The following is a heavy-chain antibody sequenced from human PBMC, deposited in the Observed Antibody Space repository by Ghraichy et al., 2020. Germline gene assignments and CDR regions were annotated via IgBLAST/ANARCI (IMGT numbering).Heavy chain of an antibody. CDR3: ARWFPYCSSTSCPFGFDY. CDR2: INHSGST. V-gene: IGHV4-34*01. J-gene: IGHJ4*02. D-gene: IGHD2-2*01. CDR1: GGSFSGYY. Sequence: SETLSLTCAVYGGSFSGYYWSWIRQPPGKGLEWIGEINHSGSTNYNPSLKSRVTISVDTSKNQFSLKLSSVTAADTAVYYCARWFPYCSSTSCPFGFDYWGQGTLVTVSS.